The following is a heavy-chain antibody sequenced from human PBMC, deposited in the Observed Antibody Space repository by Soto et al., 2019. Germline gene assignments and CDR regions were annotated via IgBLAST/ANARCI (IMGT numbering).Heavy chain of an antibody. Sequence: EVQLVESGGGLVQPGGSLRLSCAASEFTVGNNYMSWVRQAPGKGLEWVSLIYSNGDTRYADSVRGRFTISRESSKNILYLQMTILRADDTTIYYCMNRPRAWGRGTLVTVSS. CDR3: MNRPRA. J-gene: IGHJ5*02. D-gene: IGHD6-6*01. CDR2: IYSNGDT. CDR1: EFTVGNNY. V-gene: IGHV3-66*01.